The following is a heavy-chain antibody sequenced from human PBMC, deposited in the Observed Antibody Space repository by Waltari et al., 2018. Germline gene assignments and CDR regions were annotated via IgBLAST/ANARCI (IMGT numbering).Heavy chain of an antibody. CDR1: GFTLSDFW. V-gene: IGHV3-74*03. CDR3: VKSDWFDP. J-gene: IGHJ5*02. Sequence: EVQLVESGGGLAQPGGSLRLSCVTSGFTLSDFWMNWVRQASGKGLVWVSRIKGDGTITTYADSVKGRFTTSRDNTKNTVFLQMNSLRAEDTAVYYCVKSDWFDPWGQGTLVTVSS. CDR2: IKGDGTIT.